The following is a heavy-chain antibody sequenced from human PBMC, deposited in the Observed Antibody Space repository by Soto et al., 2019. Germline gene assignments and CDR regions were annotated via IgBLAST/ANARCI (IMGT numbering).Heavy chain of an antibody. J-gene: IGHJ2*01. CDR1: GFTFSSYA. CDR3: ASGTGGWYFDL. D-gene: IGHD3-10*01. CDR2: ISGSGGST. V-gene: IGHV3-23*01. Sequence: EVQLLESGGGLVQPGGSLRLSCAASGFTFSSYAMNWVRQAPGKGLEWVSVISGSGGSTYYADAVKGRFTISRDTSNTTLYLLMNRLGAENAVVYYCASGTGGWYFDLWGRGTLVTVSS.